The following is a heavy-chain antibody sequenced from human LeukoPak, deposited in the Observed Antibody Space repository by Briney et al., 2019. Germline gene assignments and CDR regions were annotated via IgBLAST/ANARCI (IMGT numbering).Heavy chain of an antibody. CDR1: GFTFSIYS. Sequence: TGGSLRLSCAASGFTFSIYSMNWVRQAPGKGLEWVALISYDGRNKYYADSVKGRFTISRDNSKNTLYLQMNSLRAEDTAVYYCAKLGGNVGFWGQGTLVTVSS. J-gene: IGHJ4*02. V-gene: IGHV3-30*18. D-gene: IGHD4-23*01. CDR2: ISYDGRNK. CDR3: AKLGGNVGF.